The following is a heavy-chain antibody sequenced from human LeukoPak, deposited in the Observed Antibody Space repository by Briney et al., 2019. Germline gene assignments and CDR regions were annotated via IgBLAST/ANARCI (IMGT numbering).Heavy chain of an antibody. J-gene: IGHJ4*02. Sequence: PGGSLRLSCEASGFTFRSYEMSWVRQAPGKGLEWISYITSSGASIYYADSVKGRFTISRDNAKNSLFLQMNSLRADDSAVYYCASLDFYETRGAFDYWGQGTLVTVSS. CDR3: ASLDFYETRGAFDY. CDR2: ITSSGASI. V-gene: IGHV3-48*03. CDR1: GFTFRSYE. D-gene: IGHD3-22*01.